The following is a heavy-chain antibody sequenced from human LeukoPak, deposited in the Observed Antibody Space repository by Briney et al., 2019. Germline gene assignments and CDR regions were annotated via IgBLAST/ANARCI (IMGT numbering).Heavy chain of an antibody. Sequence: GGSLRLSFAASGFTFSSYWMSWVRQAPGKGLEWVANIKQDGSEKYYVDSVKGRFTISRDNAKNSLYLQMNSLRVEDTGVYYCARSPPLWNGDAFDIWGQGTMVTVSS. CDR1: GFTFSSYW. CDR3: ARSPPLWNGDAFDI. V-gene: IGHV3-7*01. D-gene: IGHD1-1*01. CDR2: IKQDGSEK. J-gene: IGHJ3*02.